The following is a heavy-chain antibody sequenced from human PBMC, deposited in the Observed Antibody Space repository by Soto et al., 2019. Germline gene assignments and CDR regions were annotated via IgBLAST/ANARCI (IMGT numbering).Heavy chain of an antibody. Sequence: EVQLLESGGGLVQPGGSQRLSCAASGLTFRSYAMSWVRQAPGKGLEWVSAISYSGGSRYYADSVKGRFTISRDNSKNTLYLQMNSLRAEDTAVYYCAKDQEVYGWGSWLDPWGQGTLVTVSS. CDR1: GLTFRSYA. CDR2: ISYSGGSR. D-gene: IGHD7-27*01. V-gene: IGHV3-23*01. CDR3: AKDQEVYGWGSWLDP. J-gene: IGHJ5*02.